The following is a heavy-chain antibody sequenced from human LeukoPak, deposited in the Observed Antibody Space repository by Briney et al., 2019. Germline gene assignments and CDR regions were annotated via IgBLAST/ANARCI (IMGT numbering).Heavy chain of an antibody. V-gene: IGHV3-48*03. CDR3: ATTGFYGDYPFDY. Sequence: GGSLRLSWAASGFTFSSYDMSWVRQAPGKGLEWVSYISSSGSTIYYADSVKGRFTISRDNAKNSLYLQMNSLRAEDTAVYYCATTGFYGDYPFDYWGQGTLVTVSS. CDR1: GFTFSSYD. D-gene: IGHD4-17*01. CDR2: ISSSGSTI. J-gene: IGHJ4*02.